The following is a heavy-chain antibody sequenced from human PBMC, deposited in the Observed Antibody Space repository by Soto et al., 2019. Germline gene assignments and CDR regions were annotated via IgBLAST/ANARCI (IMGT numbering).Heavy chain of an antibody. CDR3: ARDRRYYYDSSGYYDWFDP. Sequence: SETLSLTCTVSGGSISSGGYYWSWIRQHPGKGLEWIGYIYYSGSTNYNPSLKSRVTISVDTSKNQFSLKLSSVTAADTAVYYCARDRRYYYDSSGYYDWFDPWGQGTLVTVSS. CDR1: GGSISSGGYY. V-gene: IGHV4-61*08. J-gene: IGHJ5*02. D-gene: IGHD3-22*01. CDR2: IYYSGST.